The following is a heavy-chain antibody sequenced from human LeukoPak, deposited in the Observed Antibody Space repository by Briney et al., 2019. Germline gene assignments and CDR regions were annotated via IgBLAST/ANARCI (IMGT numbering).Heavy chain of an antibody. CDR2: IYSSGST. J-gene: IGHJ4*02. CDR1: GDSISSYY. CDR3: ARHWRGRSSGYYHYFFDY. D-gene: IGHD3-22*01. Sequence: PSETLSLTCTVSGDSISSYYWGWMRQPPGKGLEWIGYIYSSGSTNYNPSLKSRVTISVDTSNNQFSLDLSSVTAADTAVYYCARHWRGRSSGYYHYFFDYWGQGTLVTVSS. V-gene: IGHV4-59*08.